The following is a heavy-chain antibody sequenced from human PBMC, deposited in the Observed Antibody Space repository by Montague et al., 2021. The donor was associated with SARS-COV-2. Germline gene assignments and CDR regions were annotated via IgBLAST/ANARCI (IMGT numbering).Heavy chain of an antibody. CDR3: ARAQNTCFIANCVNYFDV. CDR2: VHYTGST. Sequence: SETLSLTCEVSGGSIRSYYWSWIRQSPGKGLEWIGYVHYTGSTKYNPSLKTRVTLSLDTPKNHFSLKLRSVTVADTAIYYCARAQNTCFIANCVNYFDVWGLGALVTVSS. V-gene: IGHV4-59*01. J-gene: IGHJ4*02. CDR1: GGSIRSYY. D-gene: IGHD1-1*01.